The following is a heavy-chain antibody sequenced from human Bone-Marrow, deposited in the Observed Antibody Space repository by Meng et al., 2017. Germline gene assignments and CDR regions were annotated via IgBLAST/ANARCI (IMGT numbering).Heavy chain of an antibody. CDR3: AASPGWWRIDS. V-gene: IGHV4-4*02. D-gene: IGHD6-19*01. J-gene: IGHJ4*02. CDR1: GASVRSGYW. CDR2: FHHSGTT. Sequence: QWKLQGSGPGPVKPSGTLSLTCGVSGASVRSGYWWTWVRQPPGKGLEWIGEFHHSGTTNYNPSLRSRVTISVDTSKNQFSLRLTSVTAADTAVYYCAASPGWWRIDSWGQGTLVTVSS.